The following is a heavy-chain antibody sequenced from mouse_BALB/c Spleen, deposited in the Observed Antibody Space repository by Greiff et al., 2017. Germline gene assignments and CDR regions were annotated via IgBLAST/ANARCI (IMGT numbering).Heavy chain of an antibody. V-gene: IGHV2-6-2*01. Sequence: VQLKESGPDLVAPSQSLSITCTVSGFSLTSYGVHWVRQPPGKGLEWLVVIWSDGSTTYNSALKSRLSISKDNSKSQVFLKMNSLQTDDTAMYYCARHGGSHWYFDVWGAGTTVTVSS. CDR3: ARHGGSHWYFDV. CDR2: IWSDGST. CDR1: GFSLTSYG. J-gene: IGHJ1*01.